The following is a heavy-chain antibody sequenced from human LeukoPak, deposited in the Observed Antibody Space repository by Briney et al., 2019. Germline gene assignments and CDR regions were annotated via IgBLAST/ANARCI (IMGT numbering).Heavy chain of an antibody. CDR1: GFTVSSNY. J-gene: IGHJ4*02. CDR2: IYSGGST. V-gene: IGHV3-66*02. D-gene: IGHD3-10*01. CDR3: ARDLVSGSGSYDRVDY. Sequence: GGSLRLSCAASGFTVSSNYMSWVRQAPGKWLEWVSVIYSGGSTYYADSVKGRFTISRGNSKNTLYLQMDSLRAEDTAVYYCARDLVSGSGSYDRVDYWGQGTLVTVSS.